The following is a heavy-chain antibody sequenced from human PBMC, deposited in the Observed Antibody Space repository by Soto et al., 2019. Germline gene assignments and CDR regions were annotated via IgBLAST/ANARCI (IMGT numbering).Heavy chain of an antibody. CDR2: VYSSGTT. CDR3: ARDSASYAYGEGY. D-gene: IGHD3-10*01. J-gene: IGHJ4*02. Sequence: SETLSLTCSVSGGSINSYWWSWIRQPAGKGLEWIGRVYSSGTTDYNPSLNSRATLSVETSKNQLSLKLSSETAADTAVYYCARDSASYAYGEGYWGQGIQVTVSS. CDR1: GGSINSYW. V-gene: IGHV4-4*07.